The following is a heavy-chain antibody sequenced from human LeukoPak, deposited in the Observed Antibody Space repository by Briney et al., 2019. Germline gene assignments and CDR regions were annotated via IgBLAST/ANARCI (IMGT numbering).Heavy chain of an antibody. CDR1: GFTFSSYA. D-gene: IGHD2-21*02. CDR2: ICAGGGST. V-gene: IGHV3-23*01. CDR3: AKAGDAYCGGDCYSDY. Sequence: GGSLRLSCVASGFTFSSYAMPWVRQAPGKGLEWVSCICAGGGSTYYADSVKGRFTISRDISKNTLYLQMNILRAEDTAVYYCAKAGDAYCGGDCYSDYWGQGTLVTVSS. J-gene: IGHJ4*02.